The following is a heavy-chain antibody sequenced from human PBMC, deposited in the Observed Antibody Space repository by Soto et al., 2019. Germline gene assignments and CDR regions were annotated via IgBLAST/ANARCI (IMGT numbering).Heavy chain of an antibody. J-gene: IGHJ5*02. CDR3: RETHGVELVPLGTVDCFDP. CDR1: GFIFDNFG. CDR2: ISGSGFKK. V-gene: IGHV3-23*01. D-gene: IGHD4-17*01. Sequence: GGSRRLSCAASGFIFDNFGMSWVRQAPGKGVEWISSISGSGFKKYYADSVKGRFTISRDNSKITVYLELNNLSAEDTGVYHCRETHGVELVPLGTVDCFDPCGEGSVVTVSS.